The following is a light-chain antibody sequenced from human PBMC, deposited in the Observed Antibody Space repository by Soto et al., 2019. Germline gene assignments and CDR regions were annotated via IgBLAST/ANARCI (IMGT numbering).Light chain of an antibody. V-gene: IGLV2-11*01. Sequence: QSALTQPRSVSGSPGQSVTISCTGTSSDVGGYNYVSWYQQHPGKAPKLMIYDVSKRPSGVPVRFSGSKSDNTASLTISGLQAEDEADYYCCSYAGTYTFWVFGEGTKVTVL. CDR2: DVS. J-gene: IGLJ3*02. CDR1: SSDVGGYNY. CDR3: CSYAGTYTFWV.